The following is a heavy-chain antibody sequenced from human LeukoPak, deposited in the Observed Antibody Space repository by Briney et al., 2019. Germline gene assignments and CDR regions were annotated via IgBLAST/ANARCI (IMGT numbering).Heavy chain of an antibody. CDR2: IKQDGSEK. D-gene: IGHD5-24*01. CDR1: GFTFSSYW. Sequence: GGSLRLSCAASGFTFSSYWMSWVRQAPGKGLEWVANIKQDGSEKYYVDSVKGRFTISRDNAKNSLYLQMNSLRAEDTAVYYCARDGFGVWEMATSGLDYWGQGTLVTVSS. V-gene: IGHV3-7*01. J-gene: IGHJ4*02. CDR3: ARDGFGVWEMATSGLDY.